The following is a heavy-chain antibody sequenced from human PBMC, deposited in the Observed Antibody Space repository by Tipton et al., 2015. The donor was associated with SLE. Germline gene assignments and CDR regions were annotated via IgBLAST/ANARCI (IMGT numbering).Heavy chain of an antibody. CDR2: IYHSGST. CDR3: ARDGNLYYDFWSGYRYFDY. Sequence: TLSLTCNVSGSSISTTYYWGWIRQPPGKGLEWIGSIYHSGSTYYNPSLKSRVTISVDTSKNQFSLKLSSVTAADTAVYYCARDGNLYYDFWSGYRYFDYWGQGTLVTVSS. CDR1: GSSISTTYY. D-gene: IGHD3-3*01. J-gene: IGHJ4*02. V-gene: IGHV4-38-2*02.